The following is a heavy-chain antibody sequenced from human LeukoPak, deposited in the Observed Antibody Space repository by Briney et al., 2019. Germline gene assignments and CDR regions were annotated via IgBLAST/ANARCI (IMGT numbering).Heavy chain of an antibody. CDR1: GSSFSRYW. V-gene: IGHV3-74*01. CDR3: ASRKFYYDSSGYSSDAFDI. CDR2: ISWNSGSI. Sequence: GGSLRLSCAASGSSFSRYWMHWVRQAPGKGLVWVSGISWNSGSIGYADSVKGRFTISRDNAKNTLYLQMNSLRAEDTAIYYCASRKFYYDSSGYSSDAFDIWGQGTMVTVSS. D-gene: IGHD3-22*01. J-gene: IGHJ3*02.